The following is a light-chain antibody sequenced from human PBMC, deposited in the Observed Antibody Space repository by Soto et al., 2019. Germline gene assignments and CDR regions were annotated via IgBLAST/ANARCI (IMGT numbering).Light chain of an antibody. CDR3: QQYGDWPPDT. J-gene: IGKJ2*01. CDR1: QSVSRN. Sequence: EVVLTQSPATLSVSPGDRATLSCRASQSVSRNLAWYQQKPGQAPRHLIYGASTRATGVPARFSGSGSATEFTLSISSLQSEDVAVYYCQQYGDWPPDTFGQGTKLEI. CDR2: GAS. V-gene: IGKV3-15*01.